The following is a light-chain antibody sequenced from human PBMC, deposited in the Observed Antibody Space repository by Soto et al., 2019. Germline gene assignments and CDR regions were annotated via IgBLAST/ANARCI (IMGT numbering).Light chain of an antibody. CDR2: GAS. J-gene: IGKJ1*01. CDR1: QSVSSN. Sequence: EIVMTQSPATLSVSPGERATLSCRASQSVSSNLAWYQQKPGQAPRLLIYGASTRATGIPARFSGSGSGTEFTLTISSLQSEDFAVYYCQQYNNWPPVACGQGTKVEIK. CDR3: QQYNNWPPVA. V-gene: IGKV3-15*01.